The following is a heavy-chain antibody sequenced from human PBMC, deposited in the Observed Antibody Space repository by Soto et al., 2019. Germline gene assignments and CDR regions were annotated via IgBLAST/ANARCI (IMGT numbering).Heavy chain of an antibody. V-gene: IGHV3-23*01. Sequence: EVQVLETGGGLVQPGGSLRLSCVGSGFTFNNFVMNWVRQAPGKGLEWVAIIGGIGQYAYYADSVNGRFTFSRDNSKNTVYLEMNSLRAEDTAIYFCAKGGTSHIYGIDVWGPGTTVTVS. D-gene: IGHD2-2*01. CDR2: IGGIGQYA. CDR3: AKGGTSHIYGIDV. J-gene: IGHJ6*02. CDR1: GFTFNNFV.